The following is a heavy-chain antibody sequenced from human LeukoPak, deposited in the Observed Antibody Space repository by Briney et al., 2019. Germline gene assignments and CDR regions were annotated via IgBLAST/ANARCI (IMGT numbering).Heavy chain of an antibody. CDR3: ARGIAAAGTDFDY. CDR2: ISAYNGNT. CDR1: GYTLTELS. D-gene: IGHD6-13*01. J-gene: IGHJ4*02. V-gene: IGHV1-18*01. Sequence: GASVKVSCKVSGYTLTELSMHWVRQAPGQGLEWMGWISAYNGNTNYAQKLQGRVTMTTDTSTSTAYMELRSLRSDDTAVYYCARGIAAAGTDFDYWGQGTLVTVSS.